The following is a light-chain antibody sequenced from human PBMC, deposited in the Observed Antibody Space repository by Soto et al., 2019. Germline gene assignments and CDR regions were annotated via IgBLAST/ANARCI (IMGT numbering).Light chain of an antibody. CDR1: QNIDNF. Sequence: DIHMSQSPSSLSASVLGAVTVAFLASQNIDNFVAWYQQRPGRAPELLIYAASRLQRGAPSRFSGSGSGTDFTLTITGLQSEDFATYFCQQTNTSPRTFGQGTKVDI. CDR3: QQTNTSPRT. V-gene: IGKV1-39*01. J-gene: IGKJ1*01. CDR2: AAS.